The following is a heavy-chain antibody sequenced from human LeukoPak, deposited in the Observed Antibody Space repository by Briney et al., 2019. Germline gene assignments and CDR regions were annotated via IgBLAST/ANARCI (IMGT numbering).Heavy chain of an antibody. J-gene: IGHJ4*02. CDR2: ISSSGSYI. CDR1: GFTFSSYS. V-gene: IGHV3-21*01. Sequence: GGSLRLSCAASGFTFSSYSMSWVRQAPGKGLEWVSSISSSGSYIYYADSVKGRFTISRDNAKNSLYLQMNSLRAEDTAVYYCARDDFWSGYPLSFDYWGQGTLVTVSS. D-gene: IGHD3-3*01. CDR3: ARDDFWSGYPLSFDY.